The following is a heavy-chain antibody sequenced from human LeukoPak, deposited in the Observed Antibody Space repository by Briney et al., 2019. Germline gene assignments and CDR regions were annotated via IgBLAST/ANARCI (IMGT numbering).Heavy chain of an antibody. V-gene: IGHV4-34*01. D-gene: IGHD6-19*01. CDR3: ARSIGIAVAGTGD. J-gene: IGHJ4*02. Sequence: SETLSLTCAVYGGSFSGYYWSWIRQPPGKGLEWIGEINRSGSTNYNPSLKSRVTISVDTSKNQFSLKLSSVTAADTAVYYCARSIGIAVAGTGDWGQGTLVTVSS. CDR2: INRSGST. CDR1: GGSFSGYY.